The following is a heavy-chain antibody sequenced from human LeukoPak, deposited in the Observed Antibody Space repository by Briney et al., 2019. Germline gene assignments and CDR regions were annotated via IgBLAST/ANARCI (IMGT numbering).Heavy chain of an antibody. Sequence: GGSLRLYCAASGFTVSRNYMSWVRQAPGKGLEWVSSISSSSSYIYYADSVKGRFTISRDNAKNSLYLQMNSLRAEDTAVYYCARDPRGYSSGWYFDYWGQGTLVTVSS. CDR1: GFTVSRNY. V-gene: IGHV3-21*01. CDR3: ARDPRGYSSGWYFDY. D-gene: IGHD6-19*01. J-gene: IGHJ4*02. CDR2: ISSSSSYI.